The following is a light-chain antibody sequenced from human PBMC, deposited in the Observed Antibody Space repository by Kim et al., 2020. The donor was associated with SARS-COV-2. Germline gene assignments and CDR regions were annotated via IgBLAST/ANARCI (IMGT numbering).Light chain of an antibody. CDR2: YDS. CDR3: QVWDGSSDQVV. CDR1: NIGSKS. J-gene: IGLJ3*02. V-gene: IGLV3-21*04. Sequence: APGTTARVTCGGNNIGSKSVHWYQQKPGQAPVLVIYYDSDRPSGIPERFSGSNSGNTATLTISRLEAGDEADYYCQVWDGSSDQVVFGGGTKLTVL.